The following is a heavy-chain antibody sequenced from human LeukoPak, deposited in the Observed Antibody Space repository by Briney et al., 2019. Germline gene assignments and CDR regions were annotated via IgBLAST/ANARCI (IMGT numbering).Heavy chain of an antibody. CDR1: GGTFSNNA. Sequence: SVKVSCKASGGTFSNNAISWVRQAPGKGLEWMGGIIPILGTANYAQKFQGRVTITADESTRTAYMELSSLRSEDTAVYYCARDARHRYCSTTSCYWGWFAPWGQGTLVTVSP. D-gene: IGHD2-2*01. V-gene: IGHV1-69*01. CDR3: ARDARHRYCSTTSCYWGWFAP. CDR2: IIPILGTA. J-gene: IGHJ5*02.